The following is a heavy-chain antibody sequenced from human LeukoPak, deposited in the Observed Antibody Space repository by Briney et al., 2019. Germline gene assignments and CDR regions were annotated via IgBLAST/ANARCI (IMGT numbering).Heavy chain of an antibody. Sequence: SETLSLTCTLAEGSISSFYWAWIRQPPGKGLEWIGYIYRTGGTNYNPSLKSRVTISVDTSKNQFSLKLSSVTAADTAVYYCARGDGHPYYYYYYGMDVWGQGTTVTVSS. CDR2: IYRTGGT. CDR1: EGSISSFY. J-gene: IGHJ6*02. CDR3: ARGDGHPYYYYYYGMDV. V-gene: IGHV4-59*01. D-gene: IGHD5-24*01.